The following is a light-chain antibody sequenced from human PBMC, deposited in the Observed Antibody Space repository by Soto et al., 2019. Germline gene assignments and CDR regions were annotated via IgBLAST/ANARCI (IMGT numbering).Light chain of an antibody. J-gene: IGKJ5*01. V-gene: IGKV3-15*01. CDR3: EQYNNWPIT. CDR1: QYIGSN. Sequence: ETVMTQSPATLSVSPGERATLSCRASQYIGSNLAWYQQKPGQAPRLLIYGASTRATGIPARFSGSGSGTEFTLTISSLQSEDFAAYYCEQYNNWPITFGQGTRLEIK. CDR2: GAS.